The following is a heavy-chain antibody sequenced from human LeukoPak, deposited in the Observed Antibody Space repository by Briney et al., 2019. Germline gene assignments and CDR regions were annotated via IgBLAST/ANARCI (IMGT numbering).Heavy chain of an antibody. CDR1: GFTFSGYR. V-gene: IGHV3-74*01. J-gene: IGHJ4*02. D-gene: IGHD5-12*01. CDR2: INDHGTDT. CDR3: TRFSGDRSFDY. Sequence: GGSLRLSCVTSGFTFSGYRMHWVRQAPGKGLVWVSRINDHGTDTIYADSVKGRFTISRDNAKNTLYLQMNSLRPEDTVVYYCTRFSGDRSFDYWGQGTLVTVSS.